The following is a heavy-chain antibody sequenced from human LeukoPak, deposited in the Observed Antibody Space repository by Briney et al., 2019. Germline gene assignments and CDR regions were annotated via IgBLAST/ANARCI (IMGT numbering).Heavy chain of an antibody. J-gene: IGHJ4*02. CDR3: ARETYGDYQYYFDY. V-gene: IGHV4-59*12. Sequence: SETLSLTCTVSGGSISSYYWSWIRQPPGKGLEWIGYIYYSGSTNYNPSLKSRVTISVDTSKNQFSLKLSSVTAADTAVYYCARETYGDYQYYFDYWGQGTLVTVSS. D-gene: IGHD4-17*01. CDR2: IYYSGST. CDR1: GGSISSYY.